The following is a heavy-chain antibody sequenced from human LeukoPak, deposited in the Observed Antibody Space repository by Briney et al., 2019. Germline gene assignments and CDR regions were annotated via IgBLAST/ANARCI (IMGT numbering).Heavy chain of an antibody. CDR1: GGSFSGYY. CDR2: INHSGST. V-gene: IGHV4-34*01. J-gene: IGHJ4*02. Sequence: PSETLSLTCAVYGGSFSGYYWSWIRQPPGKGLEWIGEINHSGSTNYNPSLKSRVTISVDTSKNQFSLKLSSVTAADTAVYYCAREYGDYGESFFDYWGQGTLVTVSS. D-gene: IGHD4-17*01. CDR3: AREYGDYGESFFDY.